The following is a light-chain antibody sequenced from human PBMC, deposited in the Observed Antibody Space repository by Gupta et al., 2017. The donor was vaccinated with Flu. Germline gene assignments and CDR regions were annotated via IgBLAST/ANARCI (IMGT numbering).Light chain of an antibody. V-gene: IGKV2-30*01. Sequence: DAVMTQSPLFLPVTLGQPASISCRSSQGLVYGDGNTYLNWFQQRPGQSPRRLIYKVSNRDSGVPDRFSGSGSGTDFTLEISRVEAEDVGVYYCMQGKHWPYTFGQGTNLDLK. CDR2: KVS. J-gene: IGKJ2*01. CDR1: QGLVYGDGNTY. CDR3: MQGKHWPYT.